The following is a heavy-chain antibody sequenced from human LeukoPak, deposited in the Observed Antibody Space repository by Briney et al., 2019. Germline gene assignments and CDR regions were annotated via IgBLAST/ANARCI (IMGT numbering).Heavy chain of an antibody. CDR2: ISGSGGST. CDR1: GFTFSSYA. Sequence: GGSLRLSCAASGFTFSSYAMSWVRQAPGKGLEWVSAISGSGGSTYYADSVKGRFTISRDNSKNTLYLQMNSLRAKDTAVYYCAKDARSSWSPYYFDYWGQGTLVTVSS. D-gene: IGHD6-13*01. CDR3: AKDARSSWSPYYFDY. J-gene: IGHJ4*02. V-gene: IGHV3-23*01.